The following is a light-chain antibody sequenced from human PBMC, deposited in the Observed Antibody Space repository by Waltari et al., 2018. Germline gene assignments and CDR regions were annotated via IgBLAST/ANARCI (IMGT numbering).Light chain of an antibody. Sequence: QTVVTQEPSLSVSPGGTVTLTCTLSSGSLSTTSYATWYQQTPGQAPRTLVYKGNSRSSGVPDRFSGSILGNKAVLTITGAQADDECDYYCSLYMGSGIWVFGGGTKLTVL. CDR2: KGN. V-gene: IGLV8-61*01. CDR3: SLYMGSGIWV. J-gene: IGLJ3*02. CDR1: SGSLSTTSY.